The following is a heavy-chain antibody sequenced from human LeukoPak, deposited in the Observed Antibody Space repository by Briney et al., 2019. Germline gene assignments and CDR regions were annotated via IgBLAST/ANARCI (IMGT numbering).Heavy chain of an antibody. D-gene: IGHD6-19*01. Sequence: KPGASVKVSCKASGYTFTGYYLHWVRQAPGQGLEWMGWINPNSGGTNYAQKFQGRVTLTRDTSISTAYMELSRLRSDDTAVYYCASLVTVPESKPVAVDYWGQGTLVTVSS. CDR3: ASLVTVPESKPVAVDY. CDR1: GYTFTGYY. CDR2: INPNSGGT. J-gene: IGHJ4*02. V-gene: IGHV1-2*02.